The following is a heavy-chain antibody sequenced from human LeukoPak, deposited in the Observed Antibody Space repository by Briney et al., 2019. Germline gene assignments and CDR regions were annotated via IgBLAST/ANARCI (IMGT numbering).Heavy chain of an antibody. V-gene: IGHV3-21*04. CDR2: IGPSGGSI. CDR1: GFIFTSYS. CDR3: ARLAGSRPPWYLDL. J-gene: IGHJ2*01. D-gene: IGHD6-19*01. Sequence: GGSLRLSCATYGFIFTSYSMNWVRRAPGKGLEWVSSIGPSGGSIFSAASVKGRISISRDNAQNSLHLQLSSLRADDTAVYYCARLAGSRPPWYLDLWGRGTLVTVSS.